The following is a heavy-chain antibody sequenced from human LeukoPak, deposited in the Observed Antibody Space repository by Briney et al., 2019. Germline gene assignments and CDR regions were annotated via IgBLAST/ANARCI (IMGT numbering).Heavy chain of an antibody. Sequence: GGSLRLSCAASGFTFSSYAMSWVRQAPGKGLEWVSAISGSGGSTYYADSVKGRFTISRDNSKNTLYLQMNSLRAEDTAVYYCGRAKEDYSGYGAYEQYYYFYMDVWGKGTTVTVSS. CDR2: ISGSGGST. D-gene: IGHD5-12*01. CDR3: GRAKEDYSGYGAYEQYYYFYMDV. J-gene: IGHJ6*03. CDR1: GFTFSSYA. V-gene: IGHV3-23*01.